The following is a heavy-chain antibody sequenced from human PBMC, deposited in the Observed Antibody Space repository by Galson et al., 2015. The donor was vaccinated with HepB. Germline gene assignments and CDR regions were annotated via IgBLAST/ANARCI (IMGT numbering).Heavy chain of an antibody. CDR2: ISSSSSYI. Sequence: SLRLSCAASGFTFSSYSMNWVRQAPGKGLEWVSSISSSSSYIYYADSVKGRFTISRDNAKNSLYLQMNSLRAEDTAVYYCARDRTLTHSSGWYYYYGMDVWGQGTTVTVSS. CDR3: ARDRTLTHSSGWYYYYGMDV. D-gene: IGHD6-19*01. J-gene: IGHJ6*02. V-gene: IGHV3-21*01. CDR1: GFTFSSYS.